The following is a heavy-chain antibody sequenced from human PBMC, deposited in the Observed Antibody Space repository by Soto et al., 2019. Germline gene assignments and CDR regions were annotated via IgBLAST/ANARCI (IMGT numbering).Heavy chain of an antibody. CDR2: IIPMFDTP. V-gene: IGHV1-69*01. D-gene: IGHD3-16*02. Sequence: QVQLVQSETEVKKPGSAVKVSCKASGGTFNTYAMNWVRQAPGQGLEWMGGIIPMFDTPRYAQKFQGRLTITVDESTTTAYMELSSLRSDDTAVYYCTRSIGSGGVIGGFDYWGQGALVTVSS. CDR3: TRSIGSGGVIGGFDY. CDR1: GGTFNTYA. J-gene: IGHJ4*02.